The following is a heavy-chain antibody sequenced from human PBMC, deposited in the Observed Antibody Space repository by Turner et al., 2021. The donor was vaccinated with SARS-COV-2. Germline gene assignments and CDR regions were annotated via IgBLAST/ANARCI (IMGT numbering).Heavy chain of an antibody. J-gene: IGHJ6*02. D-gene: IGHD2-2*01. CDR3: ARLHGHCTSTSCYWDYYFGMDV. V-gene: IGHV1-8*01. Sequence: QVQLVQSGAEVKKPGASVKVSCKASGYTFTSYDINWVRQATGQGLEWMGWMDPNIGNTGYAQKFPGRVTMTRDTSISTAYMELSSLRSEDTAVYYCARLHGHCTSTSCYWDYYFGMDVWGQGTTVTVSS. CDR2: MDPNIGNT. CDR1: GYTFTSYD.